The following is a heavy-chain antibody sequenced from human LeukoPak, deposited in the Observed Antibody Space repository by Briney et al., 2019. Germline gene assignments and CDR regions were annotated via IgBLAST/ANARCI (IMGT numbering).Heavy chain of an antibody. Sequence: SETLSLTXTVSGGSISSSSYYWGWLRQPPGKGLEWIGSIYYSGSTYYNQSLKRRVTISVDTSKNQYSLKLSSVTAADTAVYYCANYDSSGYYYPNAFDIWGQGTMVTVSS. CDR2: IYYSGST. J-gene: IGHJ3*02. CDR1: GGSISSSSYY. V-gene: IGHV4-39*01. D-gene: IGHD3-22*01. CDR3: ANYDSSGYYYPNAFDI.